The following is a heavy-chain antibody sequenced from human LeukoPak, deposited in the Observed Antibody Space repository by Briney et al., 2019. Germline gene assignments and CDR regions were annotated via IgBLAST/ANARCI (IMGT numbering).Heavy chain of an antibody. V-gene: IGHV3-21*01. CDR1: GFTFSSYS. J-gene: IGHJ4*02. Sequence: PGGSLRLSCAAPGFTFSSYSMNWVRQAPGKGLEWVSSISSSSSYIYYADSVKGRFTISRDNAKNSLYLQMNSLRAEDTAVYYCARDSSSTDYYWGQGTLVTVSS. D-gene: IGHD6-6*01. CDR2: ISSSSSYI. CDR3: ARDSSSTDYY.